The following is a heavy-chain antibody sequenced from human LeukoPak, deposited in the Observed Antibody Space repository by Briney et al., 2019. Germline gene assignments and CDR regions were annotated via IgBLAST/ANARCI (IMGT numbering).Heavy chain of an antibody. V-gene: IGHV3-74*01. CDR3: ASEVTGRNAGWFDP. J-gene: IGHJ5*02. D-gene: IGHD3-10*01. CDR1: GFTFSSYW. CDR2: IASDGSST. Sequence: GGSLRLSCAASGFTFSSYWMNWVRQAPGKGLVWVSRIASDGSSTTYADSVKGRFTISRDNSKNTLYLQMNSLRAEDTAVYYCASEVTGRNAGWFDPWGQGTLVTVSS.